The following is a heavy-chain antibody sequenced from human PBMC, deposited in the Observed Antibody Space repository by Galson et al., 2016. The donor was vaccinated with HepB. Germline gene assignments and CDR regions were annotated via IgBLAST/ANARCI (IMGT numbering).Heavy chain of an antibody. Sequence: SLRLSCAVSGFNFSDFYMIWIRQAPGKGLEWISYISSRSSYTNYADSVKGRFTISRDNAKNSLYLQMNSLRAEDTAVYYRARDPQLGSLWYFDLWGRGTLVTVSS. D-gene: IGHD1-1*01. J-gene: IGHJ2*01. CDR3: ARDPQLGSLWYFDL. V-gene: IGHV3-11*06. CDR2: ISSRSSYT. CDR1: GFNFSDFY.